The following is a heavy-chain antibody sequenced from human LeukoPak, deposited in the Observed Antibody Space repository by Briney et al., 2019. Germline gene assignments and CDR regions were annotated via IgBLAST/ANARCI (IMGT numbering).Heavy chain of an antibody. Sequence: PSGTLSLTCTVSGGSISPYYWSWIRQTPGKGLEWIGTIYTSGTMYCKPSLKRRGTISVDTSENQFSLRLTAMTAADTAVYYCARVRQAVWSGYEGYYFDYWGQGILVTV. D-gene: IGHD3-3*01. J-gene: IGHJ4*02. CDR1: GGSISPYY. CDR3: ARVRQAVWSGYEGYYFDY. CDR2: IYTSGTM. V-gene: IGHV4-4*08.